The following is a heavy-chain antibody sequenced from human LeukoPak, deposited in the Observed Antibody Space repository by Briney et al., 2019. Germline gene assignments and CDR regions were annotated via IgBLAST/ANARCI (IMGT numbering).Heavy chain of an antibody. CDR1: GFTFSTYN. CDR3: ARGDLEMNTKRIFDY. J-gene: IGHJ4*02. V-gene: IGHV3-48*01. D-gene: IGHD5-24*01. CDR2: INRRSSAM. Sequence: GGSLRLSCAASGFTFSTYNMNWVRQAPGKGLEWLSYINRRSSAMYYADSAKGRFTISRDNAKNSLYLQMNSLRAEDTAVYYCARGDLEMNTKRIFDYWGQGTLVTVSS.